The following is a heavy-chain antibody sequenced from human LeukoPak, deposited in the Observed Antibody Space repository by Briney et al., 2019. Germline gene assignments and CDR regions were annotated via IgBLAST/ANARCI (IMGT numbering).Heavy chain of an antibody. V-gene: IGHV3-7*01. CDR1: GGSISSSSYY. J-gene: IGHJ4*02. Sequence: ETLSLTCTVSGGSISSSSYYWGWIRQPPGKGLEWVANIDEHGSSQFYAAAVQGRFTISRDNARNSVSLQMTSLRGEDTALYFCSKHEGRSFGSWGQGTLVTVSS. D-gene: IGHD1-14*01. CDR2: IDEHGSSQ. CDR3: SKHEGRSFGS.